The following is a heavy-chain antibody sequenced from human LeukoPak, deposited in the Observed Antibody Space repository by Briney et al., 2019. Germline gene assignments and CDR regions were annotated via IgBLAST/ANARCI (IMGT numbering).Heavy chain of an antibody. CDR3: ASLSYSGESAFDV. CDR1: GFTFDDYA. CDR2: ISWNSGSI. D-gene: IGHD1-26*01. V-gene: IGHV3-9*01. J-gene: IGHJ3*01. Sequence: GGSLRLSCAASGFTFDDYAMHWVRQAAGKGLEWVSGISWNSGSIGYADSVKGRFTISRDNAKNSLYLQMNSLRAEDTAVYYCASLSYSGESAFDVWGQGTTVTVSS.